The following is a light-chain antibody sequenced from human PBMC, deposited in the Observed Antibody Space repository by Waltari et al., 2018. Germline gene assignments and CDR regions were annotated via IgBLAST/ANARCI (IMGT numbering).Light chain of an antibody. Sequence: TVMTQSPATLSALPGERVTLTCGARPRISSHLAWYQQKPGQPPRLVIYSASSRATGVPVRFSGSGSGTDFTLTISNLQSEDFAVYYCQQYNNWPLTFGGGTKVEL. CDR2: SAS. J-gene: IGKJ4*01. CDR3: QQYNNWPLT. V-gene: IGKV3-15*01. CDR1: PRISSH.